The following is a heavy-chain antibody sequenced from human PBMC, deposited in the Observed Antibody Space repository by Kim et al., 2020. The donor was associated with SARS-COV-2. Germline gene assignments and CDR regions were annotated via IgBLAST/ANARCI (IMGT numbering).Heavy chain of an antibody. CDR1: GGSFSGYH. Sequence: SETLSLTCAVYGGSFSGYHWSWIRQPPGKGLEWIGEINHGGSINYNPSLKSRVIISIDTSKNPFSLNLTSVTAADTAFYFCARGRAGLVPAPIQGLGPHYDFFIRDVWGHGTTVTVSS. CDR3: ARGRAGLVPAPIQGLGPHYDFFIRDV. J-gene: IGHJ6*02. CDR2: INHGGSI. D-gene: IGHD2-2*02. V-gene: IGHV4-34*01.